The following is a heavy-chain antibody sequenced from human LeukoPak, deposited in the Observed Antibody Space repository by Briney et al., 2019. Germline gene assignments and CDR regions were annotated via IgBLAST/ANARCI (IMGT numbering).Heavy chain of an antibody. D-gene: IGHD3-9*01. J-gene: IGHJ5*02. V-gene: IGHV4-34*01. CDR3: ARHSTSVRYFDWLFPKGWFDP. CDR2: INHSGST. CDR1: GGSFSGYY. Sequence: SETLSLTCAVYGGSFSGYYWSWIRQPPGKGLEWIGEINHSGSTNYNPSLKSRVTISVDTSKNQFSLKLSSVTAADTAVYYCARHSTSVRYFDWLFPKGWFDPWGQGTLVTVSS.